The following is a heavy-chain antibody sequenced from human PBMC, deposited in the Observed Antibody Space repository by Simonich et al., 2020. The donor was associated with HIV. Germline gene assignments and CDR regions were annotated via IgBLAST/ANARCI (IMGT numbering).Heavy chain of an antibody. Sequence: QVQLQQWGAGLLKPSETLSLTCAVYGGSFSGHYWSWIRQPPGKGLEWIGEINHSGITNYKSSLNSRATISIDKSKTQFSLKLSSVTAADTAIYYCARRDRELILYFDYWGQGNLVTVSS. V-gene: IGHV4-34*01. D-gene: IGHD3-3*01. J-gene: IGHJ4*02. CDR2: INHSGIT. CDR1: GGSFSGHY. CDR3: ARRDRELILYFDY.